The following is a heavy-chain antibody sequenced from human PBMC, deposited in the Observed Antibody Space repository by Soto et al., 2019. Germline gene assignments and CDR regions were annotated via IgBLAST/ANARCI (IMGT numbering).Heavy chain of an antibody. CDR3: ASLKLGYSTFDP. J-gene: IGHJ5*02. V-gene: IGHV4-59*06. D-gene: IGHD5-18*01. Sequence: SETLSLTCTVSGGSISSYYWSWIRQPPGKGLEWIGYIYYSGSTYYNPSLKSRVTISVDTSKNQFSLKLSSVTAADTAVYYCASLKLGYSTFDPWGQGTLVTVSS. CDR1: GGSISSYY. CDR2: IYYSGST.